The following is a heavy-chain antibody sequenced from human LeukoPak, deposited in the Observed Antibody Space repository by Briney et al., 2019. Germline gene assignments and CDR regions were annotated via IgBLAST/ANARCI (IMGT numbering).Heavy chain of an antibody. CDR3: ARGPGGPNFDY. D-gene: IGHD3-16*01. Sequence: SETLSLTCAVYGGSFSGSWWAWIRQPPGKGRGWLGEIKHSGNTYYNRCPRSRVTISLDTSKNQFSLNLSSVTAADTAVYYCARGPGGPNFDYWGQGTLVTVSS. CDR2: IKHSGNT. V-gene: IGHV4-34*01. CDR1: GGSFSGSW. J-gene: IGHJ4*02.